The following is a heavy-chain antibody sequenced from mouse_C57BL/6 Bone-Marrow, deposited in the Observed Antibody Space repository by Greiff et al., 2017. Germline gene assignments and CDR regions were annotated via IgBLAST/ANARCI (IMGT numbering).Heavy chain of an antibody. D-gene: IGHD1-1*01. V-gene: IGHV14-4*01. Sequence: EVQLVESGAELVRPGASVKLSCTASGFNIKDDYMHWVKQRPEQGLEWIGWIDPENGDTEYDSKFQGKATITEDPSSNTAYLQLSSLTSEDTAVYYCTTQYYYGSRLYYFDYWGQGTTLTVSS. CDR2: IDPENGDT. J-gene: IGHJ2*01. CDR3: TTQYYYGSRLYYFDY. CDR1: GFNIKDDY.